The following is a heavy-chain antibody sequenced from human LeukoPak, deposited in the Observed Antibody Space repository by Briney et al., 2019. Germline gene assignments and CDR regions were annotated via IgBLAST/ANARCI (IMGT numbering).Heavy chain of an antibody. CDR2: IYYSGST. V-gene: IGHV4-39*07. CDR1: GGSISSSSYY. CDR3: ARDYYDILTGYGRSYYYYMDV. J-gene: IGHJ6*03. Sequence: SETLSLTCTVSGGSISSSSYYWGWIRQPPGKGLEWIGRIYYSGSTYYNPSLKSRVTISVDTSKNQFSLKLSSVTAADTAVYYCARDYYDILTGYGRSYYYYMDVWGKGTTVTVSS. D-gene: IGHD3-9*01.